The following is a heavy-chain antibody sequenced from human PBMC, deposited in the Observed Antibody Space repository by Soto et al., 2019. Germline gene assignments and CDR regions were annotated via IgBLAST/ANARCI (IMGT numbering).Heavy chain of an antibody. Sequence: QVQLVQSGGEVKKPGASVKVSCKASGYTFTIYGINWVRQAPGQGLEWMGWISPDNGNTNYAQKLPGRVTMTTDTSTSTAYMELRSLRSDDTAVYYCARALGDSGYAGMDVWGQGTTVTVSS. J-gene: IGHJ6*02. CDR1: GYTFTIYG. CDR3: ARALGDSGYAGMDV. V-gene: IGHV1-18*01. CDR2: ISPDNGNT. D-gene: IGHD5-12*01.